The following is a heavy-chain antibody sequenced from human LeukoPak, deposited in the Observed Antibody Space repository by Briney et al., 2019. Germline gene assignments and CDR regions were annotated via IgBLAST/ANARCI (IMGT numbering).Heavy chain of an antibody. J-gene: IGHJ5*02. Sequence: ASVKVSCKASGYTFSGYYMHWVRQAPGQGLEWMGWINPNRGGTKYAQKFQGRVTMTRDTSISTAYMELRSLRSDDTAVYYCARDKGYCSGGSCWGAWFDPWGQGTLVTVSS. V-gene: IGHV1-2*02. CDR1: GYTFSGYY. D-gene: IGHD2-15*01. CDR2: INPNRGGT. CDR3: ARDKGYCSGGSCWGAWFDP.